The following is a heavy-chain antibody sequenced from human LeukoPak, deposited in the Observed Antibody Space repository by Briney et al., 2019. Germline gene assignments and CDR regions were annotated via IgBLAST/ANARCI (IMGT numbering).Heavy chain of an antibody. Sequence: SVKVSCKASGGTFSSYAISWVRQAPGQGLEWMGRIIPILGIANYAQKFQGRVTITADKSTSTAYMELSSLRSEDTAVYYCARSRSTYYYDSSGDYWGQGTLVTVSS. CDR1: GGTFSSYA. D-gene: IGHD3-22*01. CDR2: IIPILGIA. V-gene: IGHV1-69*04. J-gene: IGHJ4*02. CDR3: ARSRSTYYYDSSGDY.